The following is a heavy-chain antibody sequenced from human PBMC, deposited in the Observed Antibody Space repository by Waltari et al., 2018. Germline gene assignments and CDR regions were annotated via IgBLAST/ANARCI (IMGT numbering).Heavy chain of an antibody. CDR2: ASFGGSTT. V-gene: IGHV3-30*02. J-gene: IGHJ5*02. Sequence: QVQLVESGGGVVQPGMSLRLSCAASGFSLSHFGMHWVRQAPGKWLDWVAFASFGGSTTYYAESVRCRFTISRDNSKNTLYLDINTLRVDDTAIYYCAKDAFGNTYLDHWGQGTLVTVSS. CDR3: AKDAFGNTYLDH. D-gene: IGHD3-10*01. CDR1: GFSLSHFG.